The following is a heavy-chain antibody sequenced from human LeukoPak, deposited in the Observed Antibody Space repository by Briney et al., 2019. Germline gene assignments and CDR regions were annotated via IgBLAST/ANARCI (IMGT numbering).Heavy chain of an antibody. CDR1: GYTFTSYD. J-gene: IGHJ4*02. D-gene: IGHD3-10*01. CDR2: MNPNSGNT. Sequence: ASVKVSCKASGYTFTSYDINWVRQATGQGLEWMGWMNPNSGNTGYAQKFQGRVTMTRNTSISTAYMELSSLRSEDTAVYYCARGMFYYGSGNYYKAQSFEYFEYWGQGSLVTVSS. CDR3: ARGMFYYGSGNYYKAQSFEYFEY. V-gene: IGHV1-8*01.